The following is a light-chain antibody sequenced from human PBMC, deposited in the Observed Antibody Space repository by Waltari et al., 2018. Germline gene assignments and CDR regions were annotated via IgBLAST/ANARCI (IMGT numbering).Light chain of an antibody. J-gene: IGKJ1*01. CDR2: GAS. Sequence: IVLTQSPSTLSLSPGDSATLSCRASQFINNNYLAWFQQKPGQAPRLLIYGASTRATGIPARFSGSGSGTEFTLTISSLQSEDFAVYYCQQYNNWPPRTFGQGTKVEIK. V-gene: IGKV3-15*01. CDR3: QQYNNWPPRT. CDR1: QFINNN.